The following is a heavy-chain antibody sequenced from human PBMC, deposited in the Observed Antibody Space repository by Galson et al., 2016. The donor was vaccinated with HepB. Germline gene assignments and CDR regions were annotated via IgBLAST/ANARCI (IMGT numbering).Heavy chain of an antibody. CDR1: EFTFSNYG. V-gene: IGHV3-30-3*01. D-gene: IGHD2-2*01. Sequence: SLRLSCATSEFTFSNYGIYWVRQAPGKGLEWVAIISYDGSNKYYADSVKGRFTISRDTSKNTLFLQMNSLRVEGTAVYYCARVRYATLVVFSNPIDYWGQGTLVTVSS. J-gene: IGHJ4*02. CDR2: ISYDGSNK. CDR3: ARVRYATLVVFSNPIDY.